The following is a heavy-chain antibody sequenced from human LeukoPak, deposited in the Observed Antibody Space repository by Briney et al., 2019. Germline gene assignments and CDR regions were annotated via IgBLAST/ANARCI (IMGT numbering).Heavy chain of an antibody. CDR3: ARWEHAGGYVY. CDR1: GFIFRDHE. Sequence: GGSLRLSCAASGFIFRDHEMNWVRQAPGKGLEWVSYISSSGSTIYYADSVKGRFTISRDNAKNSVYLQMNSLRVEDTAVYYCARWEHAGGYVYWGQGTLVTVSS. CDR2: ISSSGSTI. V-gene: IGHV3-48*03. J-gene: IGHJ4*02. D-gene: IGHD1/OR15-1a*01.